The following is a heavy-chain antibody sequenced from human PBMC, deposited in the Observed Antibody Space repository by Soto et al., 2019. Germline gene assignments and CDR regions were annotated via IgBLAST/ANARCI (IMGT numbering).Heavy chain of an antibody. CDR1: GYSISSVYT. V-gene: IGHV4-61*01. J-gene: IGHJ4*02. D-gene: IGHD1-26*01. Sequence: SETLSLTCAVSGYSISSVYTWGWIRQPPGKGLEWIVYIYYSGITNYNPSLKSRVTISVDTSKNQFSLKLSSVTAADTAVYYCARTPWELLGGLDYWGRGTLVTVSS. CDR3: ARTPWELLGGLDY. CDR2: IYYSGIT.